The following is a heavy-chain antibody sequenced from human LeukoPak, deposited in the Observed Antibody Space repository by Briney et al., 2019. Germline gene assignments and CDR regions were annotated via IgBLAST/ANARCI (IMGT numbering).Heavy chain of an antibody. CDR3: ARHTRYCSSTSCPYYFDY. D-gene: IGHD2-2*01. CDR2: IYYSGST. J-gene: IGHJ4*02. CDR1: GGSISSYY. V-gene: IGHV4-59*08. Sequence: SETLSLTCTVSGGSISSYYWSWIRQPPGKGLEWIGYIYYSGSTNYNPSLKSRVTISVDTSKNQFSLKLSSVTAADTAVYYCARHTRYCSSTSCPYYFDYWGQGTLVTVSS.